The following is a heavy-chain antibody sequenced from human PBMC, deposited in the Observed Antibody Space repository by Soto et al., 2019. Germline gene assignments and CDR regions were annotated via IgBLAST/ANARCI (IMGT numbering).Heavy chain of an antibody. CDR2: IRNKTRNYAT. V-gene: IGHV3-73*01. D-gene: IGHD3-10*01. CDR1: GFTFSGSA. Sequence: GGSLRLSCAASGFTFSGSAIHWVRQASGKGLEWVGRIRNKTRNYATAYAAPVEGRFTISRDDSKNTAFLQMSSLKTEDTAVYYCTTFYASGSSYDEAWGQGA. J-gene: IGHJ5*02. CDR3: TTFYASGSSYDEA.